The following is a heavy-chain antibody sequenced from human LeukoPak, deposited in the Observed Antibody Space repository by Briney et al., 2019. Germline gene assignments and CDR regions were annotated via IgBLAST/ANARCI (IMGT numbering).Heavy chain of an antibody. Sequence: GGSLRLSCAASGFTLNSYLMSWVRQAPGRGLEWVANIKKDGSEESYLDSVKGRFTVSRDNAKNSLFLQMNSLRGEDTAVYYCSRSNPNRNWFDLWGQGTLVTISS. V-gene: IGHV3-7*01. D-gene: IGHD1-14*01. J-gene: IGHJ3*01. CDR1: GFTLNSYL. CDR2: IKKDGSEE. CDR3: SRSNPNRNWFDL.